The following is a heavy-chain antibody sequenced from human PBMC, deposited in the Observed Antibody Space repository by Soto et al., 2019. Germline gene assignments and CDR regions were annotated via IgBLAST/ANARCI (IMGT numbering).Heavy chain of an antibody. CDR1: GFTFSNAW. CDR2: IKSKTDGGTT. CDR3: TKDSYITIIVVRHDY. J-gene: IGHJ4*01. Sequence: NPWGSLRLSCAASGFTFSNAWINWVRQAPGKGLEWVGRIKSKTDGGTTDFAAPVKGRFAISRDDSKNVVYLQMNSLKTEDTAVYYCTKDSYITIIVVRHDYWGHGTLVTVS. D-gene: IGHD3-22*01. V-gene: IGHV3-15*07.